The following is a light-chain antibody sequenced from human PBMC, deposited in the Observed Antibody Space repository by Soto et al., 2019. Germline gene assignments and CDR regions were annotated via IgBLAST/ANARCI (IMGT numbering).Light chain of an antibody. CDR1: QSVSSSY. J-gene: IGKJ1*01. CDR2: GAS. Sequence: EIVLTQSPGTLSLSPGERATLSCRASQSVSSSYLAWYQQKPGQAPRLLIYGASSRATGIPDRFSGSGSGTYFTVAISRLKPEDLAVYCGQEYGSSPPTFGQGTKVEIK. V-gene: IGKV3-20*01. CDR3: QEYGSSPPT.